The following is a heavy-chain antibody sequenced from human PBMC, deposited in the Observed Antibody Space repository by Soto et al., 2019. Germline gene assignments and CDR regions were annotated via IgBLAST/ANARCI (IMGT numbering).Heavy chain of an antibody. Sequence: QVQLQESGPGLVKPSQTLSLTCTVSGGSISSGGYDWSWIRQHPGTGLVWIGYTYYSGSTYYNPSRKSRVTISVDTSKNQFSLKLSSVTAADTAVYYCARDGSAGEDWYFDLWGRGTPVTVSS. D-gene: IGHD6-13*01. J-gene: IGHJ2*01. V-gene: IGHV4-31*03. CDR3: ARDGSAGEDWYFDL. CDR1: GGSISSGGYD. CDR2: TYYSGST.